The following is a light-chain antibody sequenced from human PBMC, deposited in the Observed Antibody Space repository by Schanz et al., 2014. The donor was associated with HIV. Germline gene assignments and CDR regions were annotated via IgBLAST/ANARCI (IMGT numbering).Light chain of an antibody. CDR3: HHYVGS. CDR1: QSVSSSY. Sequence: EIVLTQSPGTLSLSPGERATLSCRASQSVSSSYLAWYQKKPGQAPTLLIYAASSRASGIPDRFSGSGSGADFTLTISGLEPEDFAVYYCHHYVGSFGPGATVDYK. V-gene: IGKV3-20*01. CDR2: AAS. J-gene: IGKJ3*01.